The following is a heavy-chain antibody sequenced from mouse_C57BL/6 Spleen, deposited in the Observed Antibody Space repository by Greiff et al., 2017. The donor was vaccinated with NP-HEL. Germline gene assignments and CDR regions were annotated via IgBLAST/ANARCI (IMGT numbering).Heavy chain of an antibody. V-gene: IGHV5-9-1*02. CDR1: GFTFSSYA. J-gene: IGHJ2*01. CDR2: ISSGGDYI. CDR3: TRVKTAQATNYFDY. D-gene: IGHD3-2*02. Sequence: EVHLVESGEGLVKPGGSLKLSCAASGFTFSSYAMSWVRQTPEKRLEWVAYISSGGDYIYYADTVKGRFTISRDNARNTLYLQMSSLKSEDTAMYYCTRVKTAQATNYFDYWGQGTTLTVSS.